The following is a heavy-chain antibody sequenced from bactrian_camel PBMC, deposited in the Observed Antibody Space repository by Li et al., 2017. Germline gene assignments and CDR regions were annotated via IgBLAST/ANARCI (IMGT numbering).Heavy chain of an antibody. V-gene: IGHV3S40*01. CDR1: GFAFRTYD. Sequence: DVQLVESGGGSVKAGGSLSLSCAASGFAFRTYDMSWVRQAPGEGLEWVSGINSRTDDTTVYAESVRGRFTISIDNAKNTLYLQMNSLRADDTAMYYCAIGLFADFGLGRGTQVTVS. D-gene: IGHD5*01. CDR2: INSRTDDTT. J-gene: IGHJ4*01.